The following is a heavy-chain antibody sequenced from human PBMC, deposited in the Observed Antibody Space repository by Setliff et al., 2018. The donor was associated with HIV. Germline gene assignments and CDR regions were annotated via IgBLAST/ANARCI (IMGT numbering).Heavy chain of an antibody. CDR2: ISHSGST. D-gene: IGHD3-9*01. CDR1: GGSFSDYS. CDR3: TRGRHYYDILTDYFKEVEYFQY. Sequence: ASETLSLTCAVYGGSFSDYSWTWIRQTPGKGLEWIGEISHSGSTNYNPPLKSRVTISVDTSKNQFSLRLTSVTAADTAVYYCTRGRHYYDILTDYFKEVEYFQYWGQGTLVTVSS. J-gene: IGHJ1*01. V-gene: IGHV4-34*01.